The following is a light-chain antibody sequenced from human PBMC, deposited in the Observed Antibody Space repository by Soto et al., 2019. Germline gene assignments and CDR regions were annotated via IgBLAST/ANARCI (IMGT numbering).Light chain of an antibody. CDR2: AAF. CDR3: QHSYSTRT. J-gene: IGKJ1*01. CDR1: QDIGAY. V-gene: IGKV1-39*01. Sequence: DIQMTQSPSSLSASIGDRVTISCRASQDIGAYVNWYQHKQGKAPRVLMYAAFNLKSGVPPRFSGSGVGRDFTLTISDLQPEDFATYDCQHSYSTRTFGQGTKVERK.